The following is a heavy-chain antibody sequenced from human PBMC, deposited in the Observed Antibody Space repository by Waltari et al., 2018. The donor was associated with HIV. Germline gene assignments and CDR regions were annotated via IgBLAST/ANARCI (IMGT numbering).Heavy chain of an antibody. Sequence: QVQLQESGPGLVKPSETLSLTCTVSGGSISSYYWSWIRQPAGKGLEWIGRIYTSGSNNYNPSLKSRVTMSVDTSKNQCSLKLSAVTAADTAVYYCARGVMGELLGYGFDYWGQGTLVTVSS. CDR1: GGSISSYY. CDR3: ARGVMGELLGYGFDY. J-gene: IGHJ4*02. CDR2: IYTSGSN. D-gene: IGHD1-26*01. V-gene: IGHV4-4*07.